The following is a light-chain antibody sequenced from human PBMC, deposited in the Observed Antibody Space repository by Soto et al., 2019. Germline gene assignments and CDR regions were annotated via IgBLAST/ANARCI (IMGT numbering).Light chain of an antibody. J-gene: IGLJ2*01. CDR3: SSFSSITREV. CDR1: SSDVGGYSY. CDR2: EVR. Sequence: QSALTQPASVSGSPGQSITISCNGTSSDVGGYSYVAWYQQHPGNTPKRMIYEVRNRPSGVSHRFSGSKSGNTASLTISGRQPEDEADYYCSSFSSITREVFGGGTKLTVL. V-gene: IGLV2-14*01.